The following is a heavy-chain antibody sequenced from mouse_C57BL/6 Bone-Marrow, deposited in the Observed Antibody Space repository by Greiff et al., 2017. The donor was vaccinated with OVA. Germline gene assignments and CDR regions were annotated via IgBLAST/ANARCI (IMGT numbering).Heavy chain of an antibody. D-gene: IGHD6-1*01. Sequence: QVQLQQSGPELVKPGASVKISCKASGYAFSSSWMNWVKQRPGQGLEWIGRIYPGDGGTNYNGKFKGKATLTADKSSSTAYMQLSSLTSEDSAVYFCARYSVLAYWGQGTLVTVSA. J-gene: IGHJ3*01. CDR2: IYPGDGGT. V-gene: IGHV1-82*01. CDR3: ARYSVLAY. CDR1: GYAFSSSW.